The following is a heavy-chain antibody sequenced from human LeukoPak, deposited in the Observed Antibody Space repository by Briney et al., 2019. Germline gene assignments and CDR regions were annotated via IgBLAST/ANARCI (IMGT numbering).Heavy chain of an antibody. V-gene: IGHV4-59*01. Sequence: SETLSLTCTASGGSISSYYWSWIRQPPGKGLEWIGYIYYSGSTNYNPSLKSRVTISVDTSKNQFSLKLSSVTAADTAVYYCARTTEGGYTYDYFYYYYMDVWGKGTTVTISS. CDR3: ARTTEGGYTYDYFYYYYMDV. CDR2: IYYSGST. CDR1: GGSISSYY. J-gene: IGHJ6*03. D-gene: IGHD5-18*01.